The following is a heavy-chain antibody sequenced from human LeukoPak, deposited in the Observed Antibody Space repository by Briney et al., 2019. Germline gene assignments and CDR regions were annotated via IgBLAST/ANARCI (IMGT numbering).Heavy chain of an antibody. J-gene: IGHJ1*01. V-gene: IGHV3-7*01. Sequence: GGSLRLSCAASGFTFSSYWMSWVRQAPGKGLEWVANIKKDGSEKYYVDSVKGRFTISRDNAKTSLYLQMNSLRAEDTAVYYCARSVAYSSGWYELQHWGQGTLVTVSS. CDR2: IKKDGSEK. CDR3: ARSVAYSSGWYELQH. D-gene: IGHD6-19*01. CDR1: GFTFSSYW.